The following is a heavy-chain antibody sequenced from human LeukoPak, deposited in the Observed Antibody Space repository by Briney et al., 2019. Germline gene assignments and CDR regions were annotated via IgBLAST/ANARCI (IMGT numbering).Heavy chain of an antibody. V-gene: IGHV4-59*01. CDR3: VGTKLWLSFDS. Sequence: ASETLSLTCTVSGDSISTYYWSLIRQPPGKGPEWIGYIYYTGTTNYNPSLKSRVTISVDTSKSQFSLRLSSVTSADTAVYYCVGTKLWLSFDSWGQGTLITVSS. J-gene: IGHJ4*02. CDR1: GDSISTYY. D-gene: IGHD5-18*01. CDR2: IYYTGTT.